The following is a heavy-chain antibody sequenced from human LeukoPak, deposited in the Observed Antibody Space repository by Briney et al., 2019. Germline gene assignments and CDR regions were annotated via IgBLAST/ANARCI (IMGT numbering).Heavy chain of an antibody. Sequence: PGRSLRLSCAASGFAFNRYGMHWVRQAPGKGLEWVAFIQYDGINKYYADSVKGRFTISRDNSKNTLYLEVISLRADDTAVYYCAKGGGYCTNANCSLPHYWGQGTLVTVSS. CDR2: IQYDGINK. J-gene: IGHJ4*02. CDR3: AKGGGYCTNANCSLPHY. D-gene: IGHD2-8*01. CDR1: GFAFNRYG. V-gene: IGHV3-30*02.